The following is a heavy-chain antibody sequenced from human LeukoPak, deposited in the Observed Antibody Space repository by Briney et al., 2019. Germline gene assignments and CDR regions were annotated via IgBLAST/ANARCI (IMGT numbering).Heavy chain of an antibody. CDR1: GFTFSSYS. V-gene: IGHV3-48*02. D-gene: IGHD5-12*01. J-gene: IGHJ4*02. CDR3: ARKYGGYADY. Sequence: GGSLRLSCAASGFTFSSYSMTWVRQAPGKGLEWVSHISGGSSSVYYADSVKGRFTISRDNAKNSLYLQMNSLRDEDTAVYYCARKYGGYADYWGQGTLVTVSS. CDR2: ISGGSSSV.